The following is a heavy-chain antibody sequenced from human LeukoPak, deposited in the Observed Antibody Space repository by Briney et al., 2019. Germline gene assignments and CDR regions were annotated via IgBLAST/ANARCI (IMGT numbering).Heavy chain of an antibody. CDR2: IYPRDSFT. V-gene: IGHV5-51*01. Sequence: GESLKISCKGSGYSFTNYWIGWVRQMPGKGLEWMGIIYPRDSFTRYSPSFQGQVTISADKSISTAYLQWSSLKTSDSAMYYCARQPNPDFDYWGQGTLVTVSS. J-gene: IGHJ4*02. CDR1: GYSFTNYW. CDR3: ARQPNPDFDY.